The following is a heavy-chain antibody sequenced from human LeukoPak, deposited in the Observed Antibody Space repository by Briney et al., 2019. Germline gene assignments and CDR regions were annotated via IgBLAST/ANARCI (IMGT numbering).Heavy chain of an antibody. CDR2: ISSRSTYI. CDR3: ARDKTDSGYDYAVDY. CDR1: GLTFSSYS. V-gene: IGHV3-21*01. J-gene: IGHJ4*02. Sequence: GGSLRLSCAASGLTFSSYSMDWVRQAPGEWLEWVASISSRSTYIYYADSVKGRFTISRDNAKNTLYLQMNSLRAEDTAVYYCARDKTDSGYDYAVDYWGQGTLVTVSS. D-gene: IGHD5-12*01.